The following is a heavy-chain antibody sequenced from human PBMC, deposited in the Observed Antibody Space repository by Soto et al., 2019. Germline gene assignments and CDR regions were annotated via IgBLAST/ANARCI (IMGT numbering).Heavy chain of an antibody. CDR1: VGTIRRSGYY. V-gene: IGHV4-39*01. CDR2: IYYSGST. J-gene: IGHJ6*02. CDR3: ARAAEGSSSWYRDYYYYYGMDV. Sequence: SYTLSLTCTVSVGTIRRSGYYWFWIRHPPGKGLEWIGSIYYSGSTYYNPSLKSRVTISVDTSKNQFSLKLSSVTAADTAVYYCARAAEGSSSWYRDYYYYYGMDVWGQGTTVTVSS. D-gene: IGHD6-13*01.